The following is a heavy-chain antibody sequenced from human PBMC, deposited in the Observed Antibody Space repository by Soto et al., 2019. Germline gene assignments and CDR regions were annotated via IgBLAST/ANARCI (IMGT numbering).Heavy chain of an antibody. V-gene: IGHV3-74*01. J-gene: IGHJ4*02. CDR1: GFTFNTHW. Sequence: PGGSLRLSCTASGFTFNTHWMHWVRQAPGKGLVWVSRIYFDGVTTNYADSVKGRLTVSRDNAKNTVYLHVITLRDEDTAVYYCARGGAMGVDYWGQGTLVTVSS. D-gene: IGHD1-26*01. CDR3: ARGGAMGVDY. CDR2: IYFDGVTT.